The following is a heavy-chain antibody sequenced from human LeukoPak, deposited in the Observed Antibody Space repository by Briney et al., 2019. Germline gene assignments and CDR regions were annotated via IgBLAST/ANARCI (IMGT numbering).Heavy chain of an antibody. V-gene: IGHV1-46*01. J-gene: IGHJ6*02. Sequence: ASVKVSCKASGYTFTSYYMHWVRQAPGQGLEWMGIINPSGGSTSYAQKFQGRVTMTRDTSTSTVYMELSGLRSEDTAVYYCARDRYYYGSGSYGYGMDVWGQGTTVTVSS. D-gene: IGHD3-10*01. CDR2: INPSGGST. CDR3: ARDRYYYGSGSYGYGMDV. CDR1: GYTFTSYY.